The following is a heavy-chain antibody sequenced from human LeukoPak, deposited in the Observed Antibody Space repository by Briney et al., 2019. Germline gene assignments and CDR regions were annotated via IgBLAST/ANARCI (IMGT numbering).Heavy chain of an antibody. Sequence: PSETLSLTCTVSGGSISSGGYYWSWIRQHPGKGLEWTGYIYYSGSTYYNPSLKSRVTISVDTSKNQFSLKLSSVTAADTAVYYCARVGYDSSGYYPNFDYWGQGTLVTVSS. CDR2: IYYSGST. CDR3: ARVGYDSSGYYPNFDY. J-gene: IGHJ4*02. CDR1: GGSISSGGYY. D-gene: IGHD3-22*01. V-gene: IGHV4-31*03.